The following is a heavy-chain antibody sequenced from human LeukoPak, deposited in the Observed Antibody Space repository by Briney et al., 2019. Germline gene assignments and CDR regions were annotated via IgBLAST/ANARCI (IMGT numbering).Heavy chain of an antibody. CDR3: ARDRGVPAATYYYYGMDV. V-gene: IGHV4-61*02. CDR2: IYTSGST. J-gene: IGHJ6*02. CDR1: GGSISSSSYY. Sequence: PSETLSLTCTVSGGSISSSSYYWSWIRQPAGKGLEWIGRIYTSGSTNYNPSLKSRVTMSVDTSKNQFSLKLSSVTAADTAVYYCARDRGVPAATYYYYGMDVWGQGTTVTVSS. D-gene: IGHD2-2*01.